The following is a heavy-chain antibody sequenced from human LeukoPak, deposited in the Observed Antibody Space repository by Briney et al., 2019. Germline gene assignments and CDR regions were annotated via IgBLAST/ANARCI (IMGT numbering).Heavy chain of an antibody. V-gene: IGHV1-24*01. CDR1: GYTLTELS. CDR3: ARDRRYYGSGSRNWFDP. J-gene: IGHJ5*02. Sequence: ASVKVSCKVSGYTLTELSMHWVRQAPGKGLEWMGGFDPEDGETIYAQKFQGRVTMTTDTSTSTAYMELRSLRSDDTAVYYCARDRRYYGSGSRNWFDPWGQGTLVTVSS. CDR2: FDPEDGET. D-gene: IGHD3-10*01.